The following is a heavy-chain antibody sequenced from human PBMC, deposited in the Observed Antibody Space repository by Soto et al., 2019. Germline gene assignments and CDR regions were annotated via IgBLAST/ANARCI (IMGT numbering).Heavy chain of an antibody. V-gene: IGHV3-74*01. CDR3: AIQECTNDVCLEADVTVGGALGY. Sequence: EVQLVESGGGLVQPGKALRLSCAASGLTFIKAWMNWVRQAPGKGPVWVSYISSEGTSRDYADSVQGRFTVSRDNAKNTLYLQMDSLRVEDSAVYYCAIQECTNDVCLEADVTVGGALGYWGQGAQVTVSS. D-gene: IGHD2-8*01. CDR1: GLTFIKAW. J-gene: IGHJ1*01. CDR2: ISSEGTSR.